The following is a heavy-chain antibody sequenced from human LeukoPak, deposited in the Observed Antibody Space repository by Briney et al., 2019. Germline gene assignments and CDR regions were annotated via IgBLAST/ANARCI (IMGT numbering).Heavy chain of an antibody. V-gene: IGHV3-23*01. CDR3: ARDSYYDYVWGSYRDAFDI. Sequence: GGSLRLSCAASGFTFSNYAMSWVRQAPGKGLEWVSGISSSGGTTYYADSVKGRFTISRDNAKNSLYLQMNSLRAEDTAVYYCARDSYYDYVWGSYRDAFDIWGQGTMVTVSS. D-gene: IGHD3-16*01. CDR1: GFTFSNYA. J-gene: IGHJ3*02. CDR2: ISSSGGTT.